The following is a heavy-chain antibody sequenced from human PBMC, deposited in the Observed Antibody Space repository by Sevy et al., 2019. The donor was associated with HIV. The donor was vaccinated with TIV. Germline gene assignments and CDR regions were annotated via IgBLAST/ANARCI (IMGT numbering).Heavy chain of an antibody. CDR3: AKDGGPPGIAEAGTGGYFDY. CDR1: GFTFSSYA. J-gene: IGHJ4*02. Sequence: GGSLRLSCAASGFTFSSYAMSWVRQAPGKGLEWVSAISGSGGSTYYADSVKGRFTISRDNSKNTLYLQMNSLRAEDTAVYYGAKDGGPPGIAEAGTGGYFDYWGQGTLVTVSS. CDR2: ISGSGGST. V-gene: IGHV3-23*01. D-gene: IGHD6-19*01.